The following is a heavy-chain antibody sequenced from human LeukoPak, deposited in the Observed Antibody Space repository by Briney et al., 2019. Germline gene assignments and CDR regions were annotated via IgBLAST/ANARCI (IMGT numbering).Heavy chain of an antibody. CDR3: ARWSWFGEQDI. J-gene: IGHJ4*02. CDR2: MSSSGSTI. D-gene: IGHD3-10*01. V-gene: IGHV3-48*03. Sequence: GGSLRLSCAASGFTFSSYEMNWVRQAPGKGLEWVSYMSSSGSTIYYADSVKGRFTISRDNAKGSLYLQMNSLRAEDTAVYYCARWSWFGEQDIWGQGTLVTVSS. CDR1: GFTFSSYE.